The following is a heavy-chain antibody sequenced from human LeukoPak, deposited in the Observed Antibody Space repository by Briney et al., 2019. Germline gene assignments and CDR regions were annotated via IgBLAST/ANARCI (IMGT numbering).Heavy chain of an antibody. J-gene: IGHJ4*01. D-gene: IGHD3-10*01. CDR1: GFNFNTYW. V-gene: IGHV3-7*01. CDR2: MKKEGSEK. Sequence: GGSLRLFCAASGFNFNTYWMSWVRQATGKGVEWGANMKKEGSEKFYVDYMKGRFNIYRDNRKNSMYLKVKRLRGEDTGVYYCARLSAMLRAPEPIYFFDYWGQGTLVTVSS. CDR3: ARLSAMLRAPEPIYFFDY.